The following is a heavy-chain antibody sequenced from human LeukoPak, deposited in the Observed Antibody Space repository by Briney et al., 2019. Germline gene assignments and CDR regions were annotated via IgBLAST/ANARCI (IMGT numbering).Heavy chain of an antibody. J-gene: IGHJ4*02. CDR3: AKVGFSEMEWLLYSDH. V-gene: IGHV3-23*01. CDR1: GLTFSSYA. CDR2: ISGSSGHT. Sequence: SGGSLRLSCAASGLTFSSYAMSWVRQAPGRGLEWVSAISGSSGHTYYADSVRGRFTISRDNSKNTLYLQMNSLRAEDTAVYYCAKVGFSEMEWLLYSDHWGQGTLVTVSS. D-gene: IGHD3-3*01.